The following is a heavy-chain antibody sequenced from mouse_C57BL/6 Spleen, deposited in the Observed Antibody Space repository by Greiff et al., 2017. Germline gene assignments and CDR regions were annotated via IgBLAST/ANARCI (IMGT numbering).Heavy chain of an antibody. Sequence: EVKLVESGPELVKPGASVKISCKASGYSFTGYYMNWVKQSPEKSLEWIGEINPSTGGTTYNQKFKAKATLTVDKSSSTAYMQLKSLTSEDSAVYYCAREFYGSSYVRAYWGQGTLVTVSA. J-gene: IGHJ3*01. CDR1: GYSFTGYY. D-gene: IGHD1-1*01. V-gene: IGHV1-42*01. CDR2: INPSTGGT. CDR3: AREFYGSSYVRAY.